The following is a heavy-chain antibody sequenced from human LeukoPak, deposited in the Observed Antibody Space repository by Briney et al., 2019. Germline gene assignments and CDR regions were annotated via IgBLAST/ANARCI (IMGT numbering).Heavy chain of an antibody. J-gene: IGHJ4*02. Sequence: GGSLRLSCAASGFTFSSYSMNWVRQAPGKGLEWVSSISSSSSYIYYADSVKGRFTISRDNAKNTLYLQMNSLRAEDTAVYYCARGGTSCCYFDYWGQGTLVTVSS. V-gene: IGHV3-21*01. D-gene: IGHD2-2*01. CDR1: GFTFSSYS. CDR3: ARGGTSCCYFDY. CDR2: ISSSSSYI.